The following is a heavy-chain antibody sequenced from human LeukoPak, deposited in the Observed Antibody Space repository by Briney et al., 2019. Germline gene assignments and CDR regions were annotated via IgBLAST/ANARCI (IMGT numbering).Heavy chain of an antibody. Sequence: ASVKVSCKAFGYTFTSYYMHWVRQAPGQGLEWMGIINPSGGSTSYAQKFQGRVTMTRDTSTSTVYMELSSLRSEDTAVYYCARDLQTLYYFDYWGQGTLVTVSS. D-gene: IGHD4-11*01. CDR1: GYTFTSYY. V-gene: IGHV1-46*01. CDR2: INPSGGST. J-gene: IGHJ4*02. CDR3: ARDLQTLYYFDY.